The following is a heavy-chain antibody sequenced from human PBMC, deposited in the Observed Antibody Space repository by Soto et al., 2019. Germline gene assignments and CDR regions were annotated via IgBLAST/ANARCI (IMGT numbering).Heavy chain of an antibody. CDR2: IYYSGST. J-gene: IGHJ5*02. Sequence: PSETLSLTCTVSGGSISSYYWSWIRQPPGKGLEWIGYIYYSGSTNYNPSLKSRVTISVDTSKNQFSLKLSSVTAADTAVYYCARSTYYDFWSGYVNNWFDPWGQGTLVTVSS. D-gene: IGHD3-3*01. CDR3: ARSTYYDFWSGYVNNWFDP. CDR1: GGSISSYY. V-gene: IGHV4-59*08.